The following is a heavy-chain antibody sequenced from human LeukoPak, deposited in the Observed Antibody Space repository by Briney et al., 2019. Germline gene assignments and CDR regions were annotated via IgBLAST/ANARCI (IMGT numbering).Heavy chain of an antibody. J-gene: IGHJ4*02. D-gene: IGHD6-19*01. V-gene: IGHV3-21*01. CDR2: ISSSSSYI. CDR3: ARDSIKQWLVQGLDY. Sequence: PGGSLRLSCAASGFTFSSYSMNWVRQAPGKGLEWVSSISSSSSYIYYADSVKGRFTISRDNAKNSLYLQMNSLRAEDTAVYYCARDSIKQWLVQGLDYWGQGTLVTVSS. CDR1: GFTFSSYS.